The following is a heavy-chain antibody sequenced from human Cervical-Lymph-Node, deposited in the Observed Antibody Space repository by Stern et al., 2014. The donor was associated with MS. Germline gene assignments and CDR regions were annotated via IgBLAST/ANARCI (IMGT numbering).Heavy chain of an antibody. CDR1: GFTFSIYA. V-gene: IGHV3-30-3*02. D-gene: IGHD1-1*01. J-gene: IGHJ6*02. Sequence: VQLVESGGGVVHPGRSLRLSCAAPGFTFSIYAMHWVRQAPGKGLERVPFMSYDGRSQSYRDSVKGRFTISRDTSRNTVYLQMNSLRAEDTGVYYCAKDQVRRVYRDYYGMDVWGQGTTVTVSS. CDR2: MSYDGRSQ. CDR3: AKDQVRRVYRDYYGMDV.